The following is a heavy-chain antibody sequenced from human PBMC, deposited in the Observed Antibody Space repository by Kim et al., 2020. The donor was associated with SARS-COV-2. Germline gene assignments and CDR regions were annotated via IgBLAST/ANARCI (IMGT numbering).Heavy chain of an antibody. Sequence: GGSLRLSCTASGFTFSDYAMTWVRRAPGKGLEWLSLINGNGDVIYYADSVKGRFTISRDNSKNTAYLQMNSLKADDTATYYCAKRVGGGWAVDYWGQGTLVTVSS. CDR3: AKRVGGGWAVDY. D-gene: IGHD6-19*01. CDR1: GFTFSDYA. CDR2: INGNGDVI. V-gene: IGHV3-23*01. J-gene: IGHJ4*02.